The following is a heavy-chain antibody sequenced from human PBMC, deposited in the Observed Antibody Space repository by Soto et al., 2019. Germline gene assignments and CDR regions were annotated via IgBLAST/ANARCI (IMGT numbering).Heavy chain of an antibody. J-gene: IGHJ3*02. CDR2: ISGSGGST. CDR3: AKSTSTHWVLEVDWLLSQDAFES. CDR1: VFTFSSYA. Sequence: PGWSLRLSCAASVFTFSSYAMSWVRQAPGTGLEWVSAISGSGGSTYYADSVKGRFTISRDNSKNTLYLQMNSLRAEDTAVYYCAKSTSTHWVLEVDWLLSQDAFESWGQGTMVTVSS. V-gene: IGHV3-23*01. D-gene: IGHD3-9*01.